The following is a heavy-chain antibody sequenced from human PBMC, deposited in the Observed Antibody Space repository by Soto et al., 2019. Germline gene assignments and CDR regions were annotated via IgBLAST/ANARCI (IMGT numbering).Heavy chain of an antibody. D-gene: IGHD4-17*01. CDR2: ISENGDRQ. CDR3: ARRLATTVSALGY. V-gene: IGHV3-30-3*01. CDR1: GLTFTSSS. J-gene: IGHJ4*02. Sequence: QVQLVQSGGGVVQAGNSLRLSCTASGLTFTSSSFHWVRQAPGKGLEWVAVISENGDRQYSTESVRGRFLISRDSAKNTVDLQMKSLRPEDTGVYFCARRLATTVSALGYWGQVALVTVAS.